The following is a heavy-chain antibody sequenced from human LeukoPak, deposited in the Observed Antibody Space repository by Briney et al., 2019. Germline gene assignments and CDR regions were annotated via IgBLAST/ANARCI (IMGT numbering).Heavy chain of an antibody. CDR3: ARELELPSIYFDY. J-gene: IGHJ4*02. Sequence: GGSLRLSCAASGFTFSSYGMHWVRQAPGKGLEWVAVISYDGSNKYYADSVKGRFTISRDNSKNTLYLQMNSLRAEDTAVYYCARELELPSIYFDYWGQGTLVTVSS. CDR2: ISYDGSNK. CDR1: GFTFSSYG. D-gene: IGHD1-26*01. V-gene: IGHV3-30*03.